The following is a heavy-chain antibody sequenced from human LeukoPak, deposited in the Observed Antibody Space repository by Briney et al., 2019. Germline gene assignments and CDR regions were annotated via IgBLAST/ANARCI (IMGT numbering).Heavy chain of an antibody. CDR1: GGSFSGYY. CDR3: ARGLYCSSTSCPCDY. CDR2: INHSGST. Sequence: SETLSLTCAVYGGSFSGYYWSWIRQPPGKGLECIGEINHSGSTNYNPSLKSRVTISVDTSKNQFSLKLSSVTAADRAVYYCARGLYCSSTSCPCDYWGQGTLVTVSS. J-gene: IGHJ4*02. V-gene: IGHV4-34*01. D-gene: IGHD2-2*01.